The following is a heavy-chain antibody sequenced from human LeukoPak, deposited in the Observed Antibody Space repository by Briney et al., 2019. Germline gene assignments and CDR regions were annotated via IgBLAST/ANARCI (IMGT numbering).Heavy chain of an antibody. D-gene: IGHD3-10*01. V-gene: IGHV4-59*01. Sequence: SETLSLTCAVYGGSFSGYYWNWIRQPPGKGLEWIAYIYYSGSANYNPSLKSRVTISIDTSKSHFSLKLSSVTAADTAVYYCARSPWVRGVIAYMDVWGKGTTVTVSS. CDR1: GGSFSGYY. J-gene: IGHJ6*03. CDR2: IYYSGSA. CDR3: ARSPWVRGVIAYMDV.